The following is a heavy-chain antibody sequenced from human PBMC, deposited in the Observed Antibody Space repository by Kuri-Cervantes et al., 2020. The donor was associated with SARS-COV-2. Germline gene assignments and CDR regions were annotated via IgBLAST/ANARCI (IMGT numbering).Heavy chain of an antibody. V-gene: IGHV3-48*01. Sequence: GESLKISCAASGFTFSSYSMNWVRQAPGKGLEWISYVSSGSSTVYYADSVKGRFTISRDNAKNSLYLQMNSLRAEDTAVYYCARDPVGGSYGVFDYWGQGTLVTVSS. D-gene: IGHD1-26*01. J-gene: IGHJ4*02. CDR2: VSSGSSTV. CDR1: GFTFSSYS. CDR3: ARDPVGGSYGVFDY.